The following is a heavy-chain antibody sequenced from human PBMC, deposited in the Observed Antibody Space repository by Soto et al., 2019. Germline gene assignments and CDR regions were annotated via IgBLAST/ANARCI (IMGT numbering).Heavy chain of an antibody. V-gene: IGHV3-23*01. CDR3: AKVPEYRDGSSFYYFDS. D-gene: IGHD6-6*01. Sequence: GRSLRLSCAASAFTFSDFAMNWVRQTPGKRLEWVSIITTTGDTSYYADSVKGRFTISRDNSKNMLYLQMNNLRVDYTAIYFCAKVPEYRDGSSFYYFDSWGQGA. CDR2: ITTTGDTS. CDR1: AFTFSDFA. J-gene: IGHJ4*02.